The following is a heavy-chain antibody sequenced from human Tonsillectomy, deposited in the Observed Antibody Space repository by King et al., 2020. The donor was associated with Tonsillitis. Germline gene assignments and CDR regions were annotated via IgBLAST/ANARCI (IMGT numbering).Heavy chain of an antibody. Sequence: QMQLVQSGAEVKKPGASVKVSCKAAGYTFTTAEIHWVRHAPGQGLEWMGWMNPNSGNTGYVQKFRGRVTMTRDPSITTAYMELSSLRSADTAVYYCARGSSRSFDLWGQGTLVTVST. CDR3: ARGSSRSFDL. V-gene: IGHV1-8*01. CDR2: MNPNSGNT. CDR1: GYTFTTAE. D-gene: IGHD6-13*01. J-gene: IGHJ4*02.